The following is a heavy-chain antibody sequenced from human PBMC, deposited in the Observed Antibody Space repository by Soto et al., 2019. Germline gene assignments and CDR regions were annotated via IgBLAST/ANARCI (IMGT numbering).Heavy chain of an antibody. D-gene: IGHD6-13*01. CDR1: GGSLSSYY. CDR2: IYYGGST. J-gene: IGHJ6*03. CDR3: ASIDGYYHYMDV. Sequence: SETLSLTCTVSGGSLSSYYWTWIRQPPGKGLEWIGYIYYGGSTNYNPSLKSRVTISVATSKTQFSLKLSSVTAADTAVYYCASIDGYYHYMDVWGKGTTVTV. V-gene: IGHV4-59*08.